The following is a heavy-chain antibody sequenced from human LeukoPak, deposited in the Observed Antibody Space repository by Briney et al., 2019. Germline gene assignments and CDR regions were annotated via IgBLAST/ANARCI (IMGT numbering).Heavy chain of an antibody. CDR1: GFTFSSYS. V-gene: IGHV3-21*01. CDR2: ISSSSSYI. Sequence: GGSLRLSCAASGFTFSSYSMNWVRQAPGKGLEWVSSISSSSSYIYYADSVKGRFTISRDNAKNSLYLQMNSLRAEDTAVYYCARDVEDYYGSGSYPDYYGMDVWGQGTTVTVSS. CDR3: ARDVEDYYGSGSYPDYYGMDV. J-gene: IGHJ6*02. D-gene: IGHD3-10*01.